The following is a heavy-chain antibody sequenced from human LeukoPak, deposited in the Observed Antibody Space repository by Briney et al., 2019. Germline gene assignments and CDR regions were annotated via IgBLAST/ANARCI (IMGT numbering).Heavy chain of an antibody. CDR1: GFTVSSNY. J-gene: IGHJ4*02. CDR2: IYSGGST. CDR3: AKVRAAYCGGDCADFDY. D-gene: IGHD2-21*02. Sequence: GGSLRLSCAASGFTVSSNYMSWVRQAPGKGLEWVSVIYSGGSTYYADSVKGRFTISRDNSKNTLYLQMNSLRAEDTAVYYCAKVRAAYCGGDCADFDYWGQGTLVTVSS. V-gene: IGHV3-53*01.